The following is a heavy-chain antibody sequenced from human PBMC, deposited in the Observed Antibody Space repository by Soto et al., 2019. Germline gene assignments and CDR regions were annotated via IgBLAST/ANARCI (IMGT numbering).Heavy chain of an antibody. CDR1: GFTFRNYG. CDR2: VWYDGRNK. Sequence: QVQLVESGGGVVQPGGSLRLSCAASGFTFRNYGMHWVRQAPGKGLEWVALVWYDGRNKDYVDSVKGRFTISRDNSKHTLYMQMNSLRDEDTAVYYCVRAAGYSGNDYVYYYGMDVWGQGTTVTVSS. J-gene: IGHJ6*02. D-gene: IGHD5-12*01. CDR3: VRAAGYSGNDYVYYYGMDV. V-gene: IGHV3-33*01.